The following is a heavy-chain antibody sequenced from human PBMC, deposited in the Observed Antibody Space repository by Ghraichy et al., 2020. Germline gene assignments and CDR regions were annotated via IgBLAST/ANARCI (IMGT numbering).Heavy chain of an antibody. J-gene: IGHJ6*02. CDR3: ARVNRLLKNYGMDV. CDR1: GFSFSTYW. V-gene: IGHV3-74*01. D-gene: IGHD1-26*01. Sequence: GSLRLSCAASGFSFSTYWMHWVRQAPGKGLVWVARIHSDGNNTSYADSVKGRFTISRDNAKNTLYLEMKSLRVEDTAVYYCARVNRLLKNYGMDVWGQGTTVSV. CDR2: IHSDGNNT.